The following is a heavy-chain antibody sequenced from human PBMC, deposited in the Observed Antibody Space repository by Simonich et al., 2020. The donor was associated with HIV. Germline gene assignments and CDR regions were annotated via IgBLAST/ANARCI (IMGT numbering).Heavy chain of an antibody. D-gene: IGHD6-13*01. CDR2: IRSKAYGETS. J-gene: IGHJ4*02. V-gene: IGHV3-49*04. CDR1: GFTFGDYA. Sequence: EYGGGLVQPGRSLRLSCTASGFTFGDYAMSWVRQAPGKGLEWVGFIRSKAYGETSEYAASVKGRFTISRDDSKSIAYLQMNSLKTEDTAVYYCTSIRSGSHSSSYDLEERNLLDYWGQGTLVTVSS. CDR3: TSIRSGSHSSSYDLEERNLLDY.